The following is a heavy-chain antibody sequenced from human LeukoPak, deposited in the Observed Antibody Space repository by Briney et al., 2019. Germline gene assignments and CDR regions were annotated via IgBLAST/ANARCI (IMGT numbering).Heavy chain of an antibody. D-gene: IGHD6-13*01. CDR2: IIPILGIA. J-gene: IGHJ5*02. V-gene: IGHV1-69*04. CDR1: GYTLTELS. Sequence: ASVKVSCKVSGYTLTELSMHWVRQAPGQGLEWMGRIIPILGIANYAQKFQGRVTITADKSTSTAYMELSSLRSEDTAVYYCARGSTQNCFDPWGQGTLVT. CDR3: ARGSTQNCFDP.